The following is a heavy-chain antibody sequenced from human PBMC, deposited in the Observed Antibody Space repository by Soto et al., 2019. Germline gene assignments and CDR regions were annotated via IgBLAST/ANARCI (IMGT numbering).Heavy chain of an antibody. J-gene: IGHJ5*02. CDR3: AKNVAVAGFCLDP. D-gene: IGHD6-19*01. Sequence: SETLSLTCTVSGDSISSHYWSWIRQPPGKGLEWIGHIYHSGGTRYNPPLRSRVTISVDTSKNQFSLKLRSVTAADTAVYYCAKNVAVAGFCLDPWGQGILVTVSS. CDR2: IYHSGGT. CDR1: GDSISSHY. V-gene: IGHV4-59*11.